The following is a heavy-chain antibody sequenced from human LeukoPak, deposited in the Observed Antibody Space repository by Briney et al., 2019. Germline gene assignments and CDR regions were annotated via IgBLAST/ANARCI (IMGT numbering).Heavy chain of an antibody. CDR3: ASPAAGTNYDY. D-gene: IGHD6-13*01. CDR1: GFTFSDYY. CDR2: ISSSSSYT. V-gene: IGHV3-11*03. Sequence: GGSLRLSCAASGFTFSDYYMSWIRQAPGKGLEWVSYISSSSSYTNYADSVKGRFTISRDNAKNSLYLQMNSLRAEDTAVYYCASPAAGTNYDYWGQGTLVTVSS. J-gene: IGHJ4*02.